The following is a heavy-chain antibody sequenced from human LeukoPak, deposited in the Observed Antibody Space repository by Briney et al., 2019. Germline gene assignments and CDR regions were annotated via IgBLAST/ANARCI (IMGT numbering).Heavy chain of an antibody. CDR1: GYTFTSFG. CDR3: ARSGSNKYFVY. Sequence: ASVNVSCKASGYTFTSFGISWVRQAPGQGPEWMGWISGHSGNTDLAQKFQGRVSMTTDTSTSTGYMELRSLGSDDTAVYYCARSGSNKYFVYWGQGTLVTVSS. CDR2: ISGHSGNT. J-gene: IGHJ1*01. D-gene: IGHD1-26*01. V-gene: IGHV1-18*01.